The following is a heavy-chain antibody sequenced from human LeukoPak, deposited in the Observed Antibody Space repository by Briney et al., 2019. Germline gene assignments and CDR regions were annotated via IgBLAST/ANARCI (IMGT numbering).Heavy chain of an antibody. Sequence: GGSLRLSCAASGFTFSSYSMNWVRQAPGKGLEWVSSISSSSYIYYADSVKGRFTISRDNAKNSLYLQMNSLRAEDTAVYYCARVGGSYSTDAFDIWGQGTMVTVSS. V-gene: IGHV3-21*01. D-gene: IGHD1-26*01. J-gene: IGHJ3*02. CDR2: ISSSSYI. CDR1: GFTFSSYS. CDR3: ARVGGSYSTDAFDI.